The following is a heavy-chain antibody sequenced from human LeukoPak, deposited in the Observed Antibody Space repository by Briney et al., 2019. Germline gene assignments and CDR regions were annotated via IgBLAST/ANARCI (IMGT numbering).Heavy chain of an antibody. D-gene: IGHD3-10*01. CDR2: FGGGGGDT. V-gene: IGHV3-23*01. J-gene: IGHJ3*01. CDR1: GFNFWNTG. CDR3: AKDLWWFGEYDAFDF. Sequence: QSGGSLRLSCAVSGFNFWNTGMSWVRQAPGKGLEWVSAFGGGGGDTRYADSVKGRFTISRDNSKNTLFLQMNSLRAEDTAVYYCAKDLWWFGEYDAFDFWGQGTMVTVSS.